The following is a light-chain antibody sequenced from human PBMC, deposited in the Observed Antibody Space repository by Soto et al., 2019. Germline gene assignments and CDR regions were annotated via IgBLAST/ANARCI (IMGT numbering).Light chain of an antibody. CDR1: QSVSSNY. V-gene: IGKV3-20*01. Sequence: EVVLTQSPGTLSLSPGERATLSCRASQSVSSNYLAWYQQKPGQAPRLLIYGVSTRATGIPDRFSGSGSGTGFSLTISRQEPEDFAMYYCQQYFTSPLTFGGGTKVEIK. CDR2: GVS. CDR3: QQYFTSPLT. J-gene: IGKJ4*01.